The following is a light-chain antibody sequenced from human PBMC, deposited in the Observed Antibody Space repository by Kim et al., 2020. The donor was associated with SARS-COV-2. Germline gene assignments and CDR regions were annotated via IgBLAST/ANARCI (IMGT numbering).Light chain of an antibody. V-gene: IGKV3-20*01. J-gene: IGKJ1*01. CDR1: QSVSSSY. CDR3: QQYYGSPWT. Sequence: PGERATLSCRASQSVSSSYLAWYQHKPGRAPRLVVYDTSSRSTDIPDRFSGSGSGTDFTLTISRLEPEDFAVYYCQQYYGSPWTFGQGTKVDIK. CDR2: DTS.